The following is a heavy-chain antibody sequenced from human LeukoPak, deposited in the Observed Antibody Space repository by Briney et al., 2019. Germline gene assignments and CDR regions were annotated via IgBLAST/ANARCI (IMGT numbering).Heavy chain of an antibody. CDR2: ISANNGET. J-gene: IGHJ5*02. CDR3: ARGCSSTSCLQDNWFDP. CDR1: GYTFTNYG. D-gene: IGHD2-2*01. Sequence: ASVMVSCKASGYTFTNYGISWVRQAPGQGLEWMAWISANNGETRYAQNLQGRVTITADESTSTAYMELSSLRSEDTAVYYCARGCSSTSCLQDNWFDPWGQGTLVTVSS. V-gene: IGHV1-18*04.